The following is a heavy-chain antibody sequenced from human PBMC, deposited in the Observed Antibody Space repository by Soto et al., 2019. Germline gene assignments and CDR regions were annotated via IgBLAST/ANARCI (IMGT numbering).Heavy chain of an antibody. CDR1: GYTLTELS. Sequence: ASVKVSCKVSGYTLTELSMHWVRQAPGKGLEWMGGFDPEDGETIYAQKFQGRVTMTEDTSTDTAYMELSSLRSEDTAVYYCATGPIFGVVSWFDPWGQGTLVTVSS. CDR2: FDPEDGET. CDR3: ATGPIFGVVSWFDP. J-gene: IGHJ5*02. V-gene: IGHV1-24*01. D-gene: IGHD3-3*01.